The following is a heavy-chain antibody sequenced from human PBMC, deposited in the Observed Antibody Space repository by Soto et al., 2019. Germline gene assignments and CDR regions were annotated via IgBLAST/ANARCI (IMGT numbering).Heavy chain of an antibody. CDR3: ATVGFGESQH. D-gene: IGHD3-10*01. Sequence: QLQLQESGPGLVKPSETLSLTCTVSGGSISSSSYYWGWIRQPPGKGLEWIGSIYYSGSTYYNPSLKSRVPISVDTSKNQFSRKLSSVTAADTAVYSGATVGFGESQHWGQGTLVTVSS. V-gene: IGHV4-39*01. CDR2: IYYSGST. CDR1: GGSISSSSYY. J-gene: IGHJ1*01.